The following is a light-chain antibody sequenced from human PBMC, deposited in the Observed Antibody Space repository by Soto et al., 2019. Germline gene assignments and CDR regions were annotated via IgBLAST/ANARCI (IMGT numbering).Light chain of an antibody. V-gene: IGLV2-11*01. CDR1: SSDVGANDY. J-gene: IGLJ2*01. Sequence: QSVLTQPRSVSGSPGQSVTISFTGTSSDVGANDYVSWYQQYPGKAPKFIIFDVSKRPTGIPDRFSGSKSGNTASLTISGLQPEDEADYYCCSYAGSYSYVVFGGGTKLTVL. CDR3: CSYAGSYSYVV. CDR2: DVS.